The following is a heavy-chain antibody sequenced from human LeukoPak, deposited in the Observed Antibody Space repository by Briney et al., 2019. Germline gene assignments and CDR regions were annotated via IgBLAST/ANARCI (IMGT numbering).Heavy chain of an antibody. CDR2: IYSGGST. CDR1: GFTFSSYS. J-gene: IGHJ6*02. Sequence: GGSLRLSCAASGFTFSSYSMSWVRQAPGKGLEWVSVIYSGGSTYYADSVKGRFTISRDNSKNTLYLQMNSLRAEDTAVYYCARSPAIAVAGILVTGYYGMDVWGQGTTVTVSS. CDR3: ARSPAIAVAGILVTGYYGMDV. D-gene: IGHD6-19*01. V-gene: IGHV3-66*01.